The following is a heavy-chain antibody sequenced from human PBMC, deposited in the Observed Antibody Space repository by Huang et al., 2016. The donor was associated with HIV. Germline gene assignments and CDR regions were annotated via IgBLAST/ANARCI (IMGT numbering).Heavy chain of an antibody. D-gene: IGHD4-17*01. Sequence: QLQLQESGPGLLKPSETLSLTCNVSGGSMSSYYWNWIRQTAGKGLEWIGRVYSSGSTTYSPSLKSRVTMLVDTPMHQFFLKLGSVTAADTAIYYCARGTVTNNFDHWGQGTLVTVSS. CDR3: ARGTVTNNFDH. J-gene: IGHJ4*02. CDR2: VYSSGST. V-gene: IGHV4-4*07. CDR1: GGSMSSYY.